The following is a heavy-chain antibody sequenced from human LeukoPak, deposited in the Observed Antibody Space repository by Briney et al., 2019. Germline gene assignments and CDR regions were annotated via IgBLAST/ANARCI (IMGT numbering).Heavy chain of an antibody. V-gene: IGHV1-2*02. CDR3: ARPAKYSSSWYYR. CDR1: GYTFTGYY. J-gene: IGHJ5*02. Sequence: ASVKVSCKASGYTFTGYYMHWVRQAPGQGLEWMGWINPNSGGTNYAQKFQGRVTMTRDTSISTAYMELSRLRSDDTAVYYCARPAKYSSSWYYRWGQGTLVIVSS. D-gene: IGHD6-13*01. CDR2: INPNSGGT.